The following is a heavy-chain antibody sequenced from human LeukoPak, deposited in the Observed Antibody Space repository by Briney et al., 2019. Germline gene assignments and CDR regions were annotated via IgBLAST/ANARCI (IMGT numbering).Heavy chain of an antibody. V-gene: IGHV4-4*07. CDR2: IYTRGST. Sequence: SETLSLTCTVSGGSINNYYWSWIRQPAGKGLEWIGRIYTRGSTNYNPSLKSPVTMSVDTSKNQFSLRLSSVTAADTAVYYCARGRYCSADICSGGDAFDIWGQGTMVSVSS. CDR3: ARGRYCSADICSGGDAFDI. D-gene: IGHD2-15*01. CDR1: GGSINNYY. J-gene: IGHJ3*02.